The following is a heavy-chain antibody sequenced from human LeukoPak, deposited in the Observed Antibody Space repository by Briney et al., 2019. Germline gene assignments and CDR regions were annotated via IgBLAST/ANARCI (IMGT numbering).Heavy chain of an antibody. Sequence: ASVKVSCKASGGTFSSYAISWVRQAPGQGLEWMGGIIPIFGTANYAQKFQGRVTITADKSTSTAYMELSSLRSEDTAVYYCTSFGYSYGYIDYWGQGTLVTVSS. CDR3: TSFGYSYGYIDY. J-gene: IGHJ4*02. D-gene: IGHD5-18*01. V-gene: IGHV1-69*06. CDR2: IIPIFGTA. CDR1: GGTFSSYA.